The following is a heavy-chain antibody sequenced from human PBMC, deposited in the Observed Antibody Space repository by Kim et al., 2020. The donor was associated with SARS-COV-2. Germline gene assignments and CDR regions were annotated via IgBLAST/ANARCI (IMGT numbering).Heavy chain of an antibody. V-gene: IGHV3-7*03. CDR2: GRET. CDR3: ASGGWLDY. J-gene: IGHJ4*02. D-gene: IGHD6-19*01. Sequence: GRETDCVDSGRGRFTVSKDNAEKSLYLQMNSLAAEDTAVYYCASGGWLDYWGQGTLVTVSS.